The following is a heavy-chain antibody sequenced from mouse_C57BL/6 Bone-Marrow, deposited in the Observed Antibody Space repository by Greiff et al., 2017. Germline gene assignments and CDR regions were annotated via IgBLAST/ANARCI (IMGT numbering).Heavy chain of an antibody. J-gene: IGHJ3*01. CDR3: ARKQRRPYWFAD. CDR1: GYSFTDYN. D-gene: IGHD3-2*02. V-gene: IGHV1-39*01. CDR2: NNPNCGTT. Sequence: EVQLQQSGPELVKPGASVMISCKASGYSFTDYNMNWVKQSNGKSRQWIGVNNPNCGTTSYNQKFKGKATLTVDQSSSTAYMQLNRLTSEDSAVFYCARKQRRPYWFADWGQGTLVTVSA.